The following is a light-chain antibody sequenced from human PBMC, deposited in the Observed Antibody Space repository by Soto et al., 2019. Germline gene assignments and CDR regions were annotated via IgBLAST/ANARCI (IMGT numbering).Light chain of an antibody. Sequence: EIVMTQSPATLSVSPGERATLSCRASQSVSSNLAWYQQKPGQAPRLLIYGASTRATGIPARFSGSGSGTAFTLPLCSLLTEDFAVYHFQNSNNLTASFTFGQGTRMEMK. CDR2: GAS. CDR3: QNSNNLTASFT. J-gene: IGKJ5*01. V-gene: IGKV3-15*01. CDR1: QSVSSN.